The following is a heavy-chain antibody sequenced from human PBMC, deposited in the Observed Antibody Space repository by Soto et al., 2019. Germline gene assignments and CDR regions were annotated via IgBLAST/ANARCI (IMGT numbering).Heavy chain of an antibody. CDR3: ARDLGYYESDGYFDY. D-gene: IGHD3-22*01. V-gene: IGHV3-11*01. J-gene: IGHJ4*02. CDR1: GFTFSDNY. CDR2: ISSSGSII. Sequence: PGGSLRLSCAASGFTFSDNYMSWIRQAPGKGLEWVSYISSSGSIIYYADSVKGRFTISRDNAKNSLYLQMSSLRAEDTAVYYSARDLGYYESDGYFDYWGQGALVTVSS.